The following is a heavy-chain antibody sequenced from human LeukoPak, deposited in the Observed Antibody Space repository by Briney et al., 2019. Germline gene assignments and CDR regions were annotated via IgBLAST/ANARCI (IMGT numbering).Heavy chain of an antibody. CDR1: GFTFSSYW. Sequence: GGSLRLSCAASGFTFSSYWMSWVRQAPGKGLEWVANIKQDGSEKYYVDSVKGRFTISRDNAKNSLYLQMNSLRAEDTAVYYRARPESEWTIYERGYWGQGTLVTVSS. CDR2: IKQDGSEK. V-gene: IGHV3-7*01. D-gene: IGHD3-3*01. CDR3: ARPESEWTIYERGY. J-gene: IGHJ4*02.